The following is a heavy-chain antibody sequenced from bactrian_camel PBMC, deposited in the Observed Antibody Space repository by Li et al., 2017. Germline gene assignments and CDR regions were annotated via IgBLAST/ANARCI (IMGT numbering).Heavy chain of an antibody. D-gene: IGHD6*01. V-gene: IGHV3S40*01. CDR1: GYAYSGYC. CDR2: IDRGSGST. CDR3: AADAHIIVCRPGSWYPIN. Sequence: DVQLVESGGGSVQAGGSLRLSCVASGYAYSGYCMGWFRQAPGKEREGVASIDRGSGSTYYDDSVKGRFTISQDNAKNTVFLQMNNLQPEDTSMYYCAADAHIIVCRPGSWYPINWGQGTQVTVS. J-gene: IGHJ4*01.